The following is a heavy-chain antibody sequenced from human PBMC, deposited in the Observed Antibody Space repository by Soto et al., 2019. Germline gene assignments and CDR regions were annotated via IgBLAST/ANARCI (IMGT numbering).Heavy chain of an antibody. CDR1: GYTFTSYA. J-gene: IGHJ4*02. V-gene: IGHV1-3*01. Sequence: QVQLVQSGAEVKKPGASVKVSCKASGYTFTSYAMHWVRQAPGQRLEWMGWINAGNGNTKYPQKFQGRVTITRDTSASTAYMELSSLRSEDTAVYYCARGIAASNMDYWGQGTLVTVSS. CDR2: INAGNGNT. D-gene: IGHD6-13*01. CDR3: ARGIAASNMDY.